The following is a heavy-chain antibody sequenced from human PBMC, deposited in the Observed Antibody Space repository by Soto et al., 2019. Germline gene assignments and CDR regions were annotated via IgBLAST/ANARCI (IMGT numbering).Heavy chain of an antibody. D-gene: IGHD2-15*01. CDR1: GGTFSNYG. CDR2: IIPAFGTT. V-gene: IGHV1-69*15. CDR3: AISGGNSGYFDY. J-gene: IGHJ4*02. Sequence: QVQPVQSGAAVKKPGSSVKVSCEASGGTFSNYGLSWVRQVPGQGLEWMGNIIPAFGTTNYAQKFRGRVSITADEYATTAYMDLTGLRSDDTAVYYCAISGGNSGYFDYWGQGTLVTVSS.